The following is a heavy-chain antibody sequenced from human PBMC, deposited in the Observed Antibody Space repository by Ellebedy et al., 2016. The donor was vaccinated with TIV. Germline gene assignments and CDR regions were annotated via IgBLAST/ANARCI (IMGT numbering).Heavy chain of an antibody. Sequence: AASVKVSCKASGYTFTGYYMHWVRQAPGQGLEWMGGIIPIFGTANYAQKFQGRVTITADESTSTAYMELSSLRSEDTAVYYCAVPRQYSGSYFGGDYWGQGTLVTVSS. CDR2: IIPIFGTA. CDR1: GYTFTGYY. V-gene: IGHV1-69*13. D-gene: IGHD1-26*01. CDR3: AVPRQYSGSYFGGDY. J-gene: IGHJ4*02.